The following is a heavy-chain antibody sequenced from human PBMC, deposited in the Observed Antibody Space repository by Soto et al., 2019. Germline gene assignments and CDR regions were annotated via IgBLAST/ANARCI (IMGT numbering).Heavy chain of an antibody. CDR2: VYYGVTT. V-gene: IGHV4-61*01. CDR3: ARTTAVPNTLRSRYFFDY. D-gene: IGHD4-17*01. Sequence: PATPLSLTFSFSGGSVSNKTYYWSWILQPPGKRLEWIGYVYYGVTTNYNPSLKSRVTISVDLSKNQFSLRLSSVTAADTALYYCARTTAVPNTLRSRYFFDYWGQGTVVTVSS. CDR1: GGSVSNKTYY. J-gene: IGHJ4*02.